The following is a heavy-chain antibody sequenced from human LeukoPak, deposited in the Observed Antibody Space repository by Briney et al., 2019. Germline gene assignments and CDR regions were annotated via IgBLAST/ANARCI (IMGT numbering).Heavy chain of an antibody. V-gene: IGHV4-59*12. CDR1: GGSISSYY. CDR2: IYYSGST. D-gene: IGHD2-15*01. Sequence: SETLSLTCTVSGGSISSYYWSWIRQPPGKGLEWIGYIYYSGSTNYNPSLKSRVTISVDTSKNQFSLKLSSVTAADTAVYYCARGAYCSGGICYSFAFDIWGQGTMVTVSS. CDR3: ARGAYCSGGICYSFAFDI. J-gene: IGHJ3*02.